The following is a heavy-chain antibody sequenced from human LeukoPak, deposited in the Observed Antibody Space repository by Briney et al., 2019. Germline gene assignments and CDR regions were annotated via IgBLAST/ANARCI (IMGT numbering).Heavy chain of an antibody. Sequence: SETLSLTCAVYGASSNGHYWSWIRQPPGKGLEWIGEGSDVGGTKYNPSLKSRVTISADTSKNQFSLKLSSVTAADTAVYYCAQNGQSGFSFDPWGQGTLVTVSS. D-gene: IGHD2-8*01. CDR2: GSDVGGT. CDR1: GASSNGHY. J-gene: IGHJ5*02. V-gene: IGHV4-34*01. CDR3: AQNGQSGFSFDP.